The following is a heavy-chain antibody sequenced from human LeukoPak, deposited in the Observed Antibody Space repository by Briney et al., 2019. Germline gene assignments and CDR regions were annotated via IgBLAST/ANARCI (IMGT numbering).Heavy chain of an antibody. V-gene: IGHV4-38-2*02. J-gene: IGHJ4*02. CDR3: ARTKLGMGVDY. CDR2: IYHRGST. Sequence: SETLSLTCTVSGYSISSGYYWGWIRQPPGKGLEWVGSIYHRGSTYYNPSLKSRVTISVDTSKNQFSLKLSSVTAADTAVYYCARTKLGMGVDYWGQGTLVTVSS. D-gene: IGHD7-27*01. CDR1: GYSISSGYY.